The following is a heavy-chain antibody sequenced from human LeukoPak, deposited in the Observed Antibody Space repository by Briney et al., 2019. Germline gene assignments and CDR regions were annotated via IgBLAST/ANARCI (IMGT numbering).Heavy chain of an antibody. CDR3: ARGGSVVVTAGYYYYYYGMDV. V-gene: IGHV1-8*01. J-gene: IGHJ6*02. CDR2: MNPNSGNT. CDR1: GYTFTSYD. Sequence: ASVKVSCKASGYTFTSYDINWVRQAPGQGREGMGWMNPNSGNTGYAQKFQGRVTMTRNTSISTAYMELSSLRSEDTAVYYCARGGSVVVTAGYYYYYYGMDVWGQGTTVTVSS. D-gene: IGHD2-21*02.